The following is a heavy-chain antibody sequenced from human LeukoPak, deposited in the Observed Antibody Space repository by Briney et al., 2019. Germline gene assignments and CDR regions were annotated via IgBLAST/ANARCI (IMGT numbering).Heavy chain of an antibody. CDR3: ARYYDSSACLDY. J-gene: IGHJ4*02. Sequence: ASVKVSCKAAGYTFTLSYMNWVRKSPGLGLGWMVIINPSSGSTSYSQKVHGRVTMTRDTSTSTVYMELSSLRSEYTAVYYCARYYDSSACLDYWGQGTLVTVSS. V-gene: IGHV1-46*03. CDR2: INPSSGST. D-gene: IGHD3-22*01. CDR1: GYTFTLSY.